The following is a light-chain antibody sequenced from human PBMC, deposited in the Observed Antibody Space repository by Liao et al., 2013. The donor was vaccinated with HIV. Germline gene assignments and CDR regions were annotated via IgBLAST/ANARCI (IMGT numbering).Light chain of an antibody. CDR2: KDS. V-gene: IGLV3-25*03. J-gene: IGLJ3*02. CDR1: ELPKQY. CDR3: QVWDDFTEHEV. Sequence: SYELTQSPSVSVSPGQTARITCSGDELPKQYAYWYQQKPGQAPVLVIYKDSERPSGIPERFSGSSSGTTVTLTISGVQAEDEADYYCQVWDDFTEHEVFGGGTKLTVL.